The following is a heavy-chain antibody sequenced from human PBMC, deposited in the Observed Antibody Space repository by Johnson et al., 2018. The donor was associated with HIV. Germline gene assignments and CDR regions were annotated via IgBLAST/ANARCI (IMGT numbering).Heavy chain of an antibody. D-gene: IGHD1-26*01. V-gene: IGHV3-74*01. Sequence: VQLVESGGGLVQPGGSLRLSCAASGFTFSSYWMHWVRQAPGKGLVWVSRINSDGSSTSYADSVKGRFTISRDNAKNTLYLQMTSLRAEDTAVYYCASGGRRYSGSYLSDAFDIWGQGTMVTVSS. CDR1: GFTFSSYW. CDR2: INSDGSST. J-gene: IGHJ3*02. CDR3: ASGGRRYSGSYLSDAFDI.